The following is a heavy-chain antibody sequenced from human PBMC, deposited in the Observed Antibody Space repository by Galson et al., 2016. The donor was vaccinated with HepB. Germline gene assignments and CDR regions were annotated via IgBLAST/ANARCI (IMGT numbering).Heavy chain of an antibody. CDR2: SNEDGRT. J-gene: IGHJ6*04. Sequence: SETLSLTCAVYGGTLTDFYWSWIRQPPGQGLEWIGESNEDGRTRFNKSLKSRVTISVNTSKNQFSLRLTSSTAAVTVFYSVARVNPLYARLSYGMDVWGKGTTVTVS. V-gene: IGHV4-34*01. CDR3: ARVNPLYARLSYGMDV. CDR1: GGTLTDFY. D-gene: IGHD2/OR15-2a*01.